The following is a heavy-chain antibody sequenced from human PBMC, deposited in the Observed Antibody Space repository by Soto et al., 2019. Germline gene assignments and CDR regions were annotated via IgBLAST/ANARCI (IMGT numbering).Heavy chain of an antibody. CDR1: GGSFSGYY. CDR2: INHSGST. J-gene: IGHJ4*02. Sequence: PSETLSLTCAVYGGSFSGYYWSWIRQPPGKGLEWIGEINHSGSTNYNPSLKSRVTISVDTSKNQFSLKLSSVTAADTAVYYCARGVGSGSYSPADYWGQGTLVTVSS. V-gene: IGHV4-34*01. D-gene: IGHD3-10*01. CDR3: ARGVGSGSYSPADY.